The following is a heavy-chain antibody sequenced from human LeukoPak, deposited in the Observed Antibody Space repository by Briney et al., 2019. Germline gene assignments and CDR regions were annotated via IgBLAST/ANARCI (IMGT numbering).Heavy chain of an antibody. J-gene: IGHJ5*02. V-gene: IGHV3-23*01. D-gene: IGHD4-17*01. CDR2: ISGSGGST. CDR3: AKGGSTMTTVNNWFDP. Sequence: PGGPLRLSCAASGFTFSSYAMSWVRQAPGQGLEWVSAISGSGGSTYYADSVKGRFTISRDNSKNTLYLQMNSLRAEDTAVYYCAKGGSTMTTVNNWFDPWGQGTLVTVSS. CDR1: GFTFSSYA.